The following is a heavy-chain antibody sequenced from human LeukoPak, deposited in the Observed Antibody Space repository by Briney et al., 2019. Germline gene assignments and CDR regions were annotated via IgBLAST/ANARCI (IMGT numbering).Heavy chain of an antibody. Sequence: SVKVSCKASGGTFSSYAISWVRQAPGQGLEWMGGIIPIFGTANYAQKFQGRVTITADESTSTAYMELSSLRSEDTAVYYCAREDIVVAPAAFSYYYYYGMDVWGQGTTVTVSS. CDR1: GGTFSSYA. CDR3: AREDIVVAPAAFSYYYYYGMDV. J-gene: IGHJ6*02. CDR2: IIPIFGTA. V-gene: IGHV1-69*13. D-gene: IGHD2-2*01.